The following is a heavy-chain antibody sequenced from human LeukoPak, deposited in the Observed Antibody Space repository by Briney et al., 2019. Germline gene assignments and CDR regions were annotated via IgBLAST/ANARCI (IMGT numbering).Heavy chain of an antibody. CDR2: INSDGSST. CDR3: ARDPHGSGSF. D-gene: IGHD3-10*01. J-gene: IGHJ4*02. V-gene: IGHV3-74*01. CDR1: GFTFRSYW. Sequence: GGSLRLSCAASGFTFRSYWMHWVRHAPGKGLVWASRINSDGSSTNYADSVKGRFSISRDNAKNTLYLQMNSLRAEDTAVYYCARDPHGSGSFWGQGTLVTVSS.